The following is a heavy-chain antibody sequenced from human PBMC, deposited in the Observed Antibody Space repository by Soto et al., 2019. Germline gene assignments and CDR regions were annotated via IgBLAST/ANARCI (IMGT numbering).Heavy chain of an antibody. V-gene: IGHV3-48*03. D-gene: IGHD6-13*01. CDR2: ISSSGSTI. Sequence: GGSLRLSCAASGFTFSSYEMNWVRQAPGKGLEWVSYISSSGSTIYYADSVKGRFTISRDNAKNSLYLQMNSLRAEDTAVYYCAREASSSWYYYYGMDVWGQGTTVTVSS. CDR1: GFTFSSYE. J-gene: IGHJ6*02. CDR3: AREASSSWYYYYGMDV.